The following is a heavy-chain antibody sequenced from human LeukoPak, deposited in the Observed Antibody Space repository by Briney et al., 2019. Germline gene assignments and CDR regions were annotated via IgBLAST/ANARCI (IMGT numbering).Heavy chain of an antibody. J-gene: IGHJ4*02. Sequence: SETLSLTCAVYGGSFTGYYWSWIRQPPGKGLEWIGEINHSGSTNYNPSLKSRVTISVDTSKNQFSLKLSSVTAADTAVYSSTRVPLVTIDYWGQGTLVTVSS. CDR3: TRVPLVTIDY. D-gene: IGHD1-26*01. CDR2: INHSGST. CDR1: GGSFTGYY. V-gene: IGHV4-34*01.